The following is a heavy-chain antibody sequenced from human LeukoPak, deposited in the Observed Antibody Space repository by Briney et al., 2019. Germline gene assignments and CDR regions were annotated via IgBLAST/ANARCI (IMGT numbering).Heavy chain of an antibody. D-gene: IGHD6-19*01. J-gene: IGHJ4*02. CDR3: ARTGYSSGWYGNFDY. CDR1: GGSISSSSYY. Sequence: PSETLSLTCTVPGGSISSSSYYWGWIRQPPGKGLEWIGSIYYSGSTYYKPSLKSRVTISVDTSKNQFSLKLSSVTAADTAVYYCARTGYSSGWYGNFDYWGQGTLVTVSS. CDR2: IYYSGST. V-gene: IGHV4-39*01.